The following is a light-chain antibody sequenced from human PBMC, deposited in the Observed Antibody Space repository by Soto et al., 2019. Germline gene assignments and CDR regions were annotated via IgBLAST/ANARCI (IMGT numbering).Light chain of an antibody. CDR3: RQYGRSLEFA. J-gene: IGKJ4*01. CDR2: GAS. CDR1: QSVSSSY. Sequence: DILLTQSPGTLSLSPGERATLSCRASQSVSSSYLAWYQQKPGQGPRLIIYGASTRANGIPDRFSGSGSGTDFTLTISRLDPEDFAVYYCRQYGRSLEFAVGGGTKVDIK. V-gene: IGKV3-20*01.